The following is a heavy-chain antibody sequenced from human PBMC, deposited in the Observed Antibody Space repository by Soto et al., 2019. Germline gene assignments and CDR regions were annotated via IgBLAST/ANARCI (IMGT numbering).Heavy chain of an antibody. D-gene: IGHD3-16*01. CDR1: GGTFSSYS. Sequence: GGSVKVSCKASGGTFSSYSISWVRQAPGEGLEWMGGIIPIFGTANYAQKFQGRVTITADESTSTAYMELSSLRSEDTAVYYCARPGFRGEEYYYYGMDVWGQGTTVTVSS. CDR2: IIPIFGTA. J-gene: IGHJ6*02. V-gene: IGHV1-69*13. CDR3: ARPGFRGEEYYYYGMDV.